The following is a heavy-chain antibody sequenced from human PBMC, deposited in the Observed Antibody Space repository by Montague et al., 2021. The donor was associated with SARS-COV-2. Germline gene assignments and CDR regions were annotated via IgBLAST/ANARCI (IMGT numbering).Heavy chain of an antibody. CDR3: ARGVIRGVTTRCDY. CDR2: IYYSGTT. Sequence: SETLSLTCSVSSGSIISSGYYWGWIRQPPGKELEWIGNIYYSGTTYYNPSLQSRGAISVDTSKNHWSLRLSSVTAADMAVYFCARGVIRGVTTRCDYGGQGGRGTGSS. D-gene: IGHD3-10*01. J-gene: IGHJ4*02. CDR1: SGSIISSGYY. V-gene: IGHV4-39*02.